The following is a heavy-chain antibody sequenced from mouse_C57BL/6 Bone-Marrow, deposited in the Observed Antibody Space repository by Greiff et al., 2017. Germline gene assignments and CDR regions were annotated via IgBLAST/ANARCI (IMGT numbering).Heavy chain of an antibody. Sequence: QVQLQQPGAELVKPGASVKLSCKASGYTFTSYWMHWVKQRPGQGLEWIGMIHPYSGSTNYNEKFKSKATLTVDNSSSTAYMQLSSLTSEDSAVYYCARSGANWADYWGQGTTLTVSA. D-gene: IGHD4-1*01. CDR1: GYTFTSYW. V-gene: IGHV1-64*01. CDR3: ARSGANWADY. J-gene: IGHJ2*01. CDR2: IHPYSGST.